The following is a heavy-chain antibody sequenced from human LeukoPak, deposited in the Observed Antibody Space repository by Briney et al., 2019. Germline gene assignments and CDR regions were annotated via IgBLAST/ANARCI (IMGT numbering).Heavy chain of an antibody. CDR3: AREWTGDYGVTWPFFDY. CDR2: IKQDGSEK. D-gene: IGHD4-17*01. J-gene: IGHJ4*02. V-gene: IGHV3-7*01. Sequence: GGSLRLSCAASGFTFSSYWMSLVRQAPGKGLEWVANIKQDGSEKYYVDSVKGRFTISRDNAKNSLYLQMNSLRAEDTAVYYCAREWTGDYGVTWPFFDYWGQGTLVTVSS. CDR1: GFTFSSYW.